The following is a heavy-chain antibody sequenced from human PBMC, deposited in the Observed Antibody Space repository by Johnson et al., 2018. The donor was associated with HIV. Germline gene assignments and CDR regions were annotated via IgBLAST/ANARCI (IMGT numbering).Heavy chain of an antibody. CDR1: GFTFSSYA. Sequence: VQLLESGGGLVQPGGSLRLSCAASGFTFSSYAMHWVRQAPGKGLEYVSAISSNGGSTYYANSVKGRFTISRDNSKNTLYLQMGSLRAEDMAVYYCARGITGNRGDAFDIWGQGTMVTVSS. J-gene: IGHJ3*02. V-gene: IGHV3-64*01. CDR3: ARGITGNRGDAFDI. D-gene: IGHD1-20*01. CDR2: ISSNGGST.